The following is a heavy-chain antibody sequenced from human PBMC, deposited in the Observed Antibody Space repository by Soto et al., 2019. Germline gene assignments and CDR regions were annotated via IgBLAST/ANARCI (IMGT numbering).Heavy chain of an antibody. CDR2: IYTSGST. D-gene: IGHD6-19*01. CDR3: ARDIIAVADYYYYYGMDV. J-gene: IGHJ6*02. V-gene: IGHV4-4*07. CDR1: GGSISSYY. Sequence: QVQLQESGPGLVKPSETLSLTCTVSGGSISSYYWSWIRQPAGKGLEWIGRIYTSGSTNYNPSLKSRVTMSVDTSKNQFSLKLSSVTAADTAVYYCARDIIAVADYYYYYGMDVWGQGTTVTVSS.